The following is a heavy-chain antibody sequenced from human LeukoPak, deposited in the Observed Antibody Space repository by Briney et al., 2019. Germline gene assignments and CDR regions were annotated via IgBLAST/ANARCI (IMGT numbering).Heavy chain of an antibody. V-gene: IGHV4-38-2*02. D-gene: IGHD2-15*01. J-gene: IGHJ4*02. CDR2: IYHSGST. CDR3: ASHPLKYCSGGSCYSASFDY. Sequence: PSETLSLTCTVSGGSISSGYYWGWIRQPPGKGLEWIGSIYHSGSTYYNPSLKSRVTISVDTSKNQFSLKLSSVTAADTAVYYCASHPLKYCSGGSCYSASFDYWGQGTLVTVSS. CDR1: GGSISSGYY.